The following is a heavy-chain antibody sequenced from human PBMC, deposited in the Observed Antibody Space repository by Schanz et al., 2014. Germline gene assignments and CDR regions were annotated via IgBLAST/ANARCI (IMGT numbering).Heavy chain of an antibody. D-gene: IGHD2-2*01. CDR2: ISASSTI. V-gene: IGHV3-48*01. Sequence: EVQLLESGGGLVQPGGSLRLSCAASGFTFSAYAMTWVRQIPGKGLEWVSAISASSTINYADSVKGRFTISRDNAKNSLFLQMNSLRAEDTAVYYCARAGYDADNWFDPWGQGTLXTVSS. J-gene: IGHJ5*02. CDR3: ARAGYDADNWFDP. CDR1: GFTFSAYA.